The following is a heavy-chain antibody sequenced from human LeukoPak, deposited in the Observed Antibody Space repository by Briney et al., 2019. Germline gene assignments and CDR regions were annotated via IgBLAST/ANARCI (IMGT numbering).Heavy chain of an antibody. CDR1: GFTFRSYG. D-gene: IGHD3-10*01. CDR3: AKDNGSGSYYTSYFDY. V-gene: IGHV3-30*18. J-gene: IGHJ4*02. Sequence: GGSLRLSCAASGFTFRSYGMHWVRLAPGKGLEWVAAISYDGTNKYYADSVKGRFTISRDNSKNTLYLQMNSLRAEDTAVYYCAKDNGSGSYYTSYFDYWGQGTLVTVSS. CDR2: ISYDGTNK.